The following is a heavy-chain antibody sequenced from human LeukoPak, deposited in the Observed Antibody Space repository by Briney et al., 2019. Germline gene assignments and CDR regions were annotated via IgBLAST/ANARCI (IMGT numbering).Heavy chain of an antibody. CDR1: GFTFSNYW. Sequence: GGSLRLSCEGSGFTFSNYWMTWVRQAPEKGLEWVANIKPSGSEKHYADSVEGRCTISRDNAKNSLYLQMNSLRAEDTAVYYCARDLDTYVVLTAYDTFDIWDQGTMVTVSS. CDR2: IKPSGSEK. J-gene: IGHJ3*02. V-gene: IGHV3-7*01. CDR3: ARDLDTYVVLTAYDTFDI. D-gene: IGHD2-21*02.